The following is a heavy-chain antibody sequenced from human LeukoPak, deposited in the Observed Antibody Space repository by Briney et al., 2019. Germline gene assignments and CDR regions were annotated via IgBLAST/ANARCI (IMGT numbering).Heavy chain of an antibody. V-gene: IGHV3-23*01. CDR2: ISGSGGST. Sequence: GGSLRLSCAASGFTFSEAWMNWVRQAPGKGLEWVSAISGSGGSTYYADSVKGRFTISRDNSKNTLYLQMNSLRAEDTAVYYCAKHYYGSGSYDYWGQGTLVTVSS. D-gene: IGHD3-10*01. CDR1: GFTFSEAW. CDR3: AKHYYGSGSYDY. J-gene: IGHJ4*02.